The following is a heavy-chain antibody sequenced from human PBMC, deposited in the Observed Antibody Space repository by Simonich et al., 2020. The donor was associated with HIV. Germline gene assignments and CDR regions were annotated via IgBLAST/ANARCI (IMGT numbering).Heavy chain of an antibody. CDR2: FYCNSGSI. D-gene: IGHD6-6*01. Sequence: EVQLVESGVGLVQPGRSLRLSCAASGFTFDVYAMHLVRKAPGKGLDGGTGFYCNSGSIGYADSVKCRFTISRDNAKNSLYLQMNSLRAEDMALYYCAKDRYRSSSGSFDYWGQGTLVTVSS. J-gene: IGHJ4*02. V-gene: IGHV3-9*03. CDR1: GFTFDVYA. CDR3: AKDRYRSSSGSFDY.